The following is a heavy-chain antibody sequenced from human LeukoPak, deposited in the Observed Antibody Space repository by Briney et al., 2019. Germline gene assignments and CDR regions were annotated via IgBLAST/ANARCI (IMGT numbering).Heavy chain of an antibody. J-gene: IGHJ4*02. CDR3: ARDGVTASYFLDY. CDR2: TCYRSKWNT. CDR1: GDSVSSNSAA. D-gene: IGHD2-21*02. V-gene: IGHV6-1*01. Sequence: SQTLSLTCAISGDSVSSNSAAWNWIRQSPSRGLEWLGRTCYRSKWNTDYAISVRSRITITTDTSKNQFSLQLNSVTPEDTAVYYCARDGVTASYFLDYWGQGTLATVSS.